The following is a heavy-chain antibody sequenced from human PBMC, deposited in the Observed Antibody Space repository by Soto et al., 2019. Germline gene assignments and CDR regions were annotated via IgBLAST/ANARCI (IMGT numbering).Heavy chain of an antibody. D-gene: IGHD1-1*01. CDR3: ADRRRYTTTYSDY. CDR2: TYWANDY. V-gene: IGHV2-5*02. J-gene: IGHJ4*02. Sequence: QITLKEPGPTLVEPTQTLTLTCTFSGFSLATTGVAVGWIRQPPGKALEWLALTYWANDYRYSPSLKNRLTLTRDTSKTHVVLKMTNMDPVDTGRYYFADRRRYTTTYSDYWGQETRVTFSS. CDR1: GFSLATTGVA.